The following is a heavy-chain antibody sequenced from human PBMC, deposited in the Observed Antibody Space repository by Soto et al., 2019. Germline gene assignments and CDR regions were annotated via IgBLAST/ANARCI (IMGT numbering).Heavy chain of an antibody. V-gene: IGHV3-33*01. Sequence: QVQLVESGGGVVQPGRSLRLSCAASGFTFSSYGMHWVRQAPGKGLEWVAVIWYDGSNKYYADSVKGRFTISRDNSKNTLYLQMNSLRAEDTAVYYCARGLRLRIYYWGQGTLVTVSS. J-gene: IGHJ4*02. CDR3: ARGLRLRIYY. D-gene: IGHD5-12*01. CDR1: GFTFSSYG. CDR2: IWYDGSNK.